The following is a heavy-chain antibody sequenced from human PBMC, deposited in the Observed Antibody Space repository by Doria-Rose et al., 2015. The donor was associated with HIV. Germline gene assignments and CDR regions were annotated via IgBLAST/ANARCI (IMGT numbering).Heavy chain of an antibody. CDR3: ARGGTRWPFDY. V-gene: IGHV1-8*01. Sequence: GHGLEWMGWMNPNSTNTGYAQKFQGRVTMTRDISISTAYTELSSLTSEDTAVYYCARGGTRWPFDYWGQGTLVTVSS. J-gene: IGHJ4*02. CDR2: MNPNSTNT. D-gene: IGHD4-17*01.